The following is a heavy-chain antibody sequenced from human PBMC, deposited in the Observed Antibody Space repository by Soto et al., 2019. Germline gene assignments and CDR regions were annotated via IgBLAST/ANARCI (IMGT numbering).Heavy chain of an antibody. CDR3: NTVSGTYYVARS. J-gene: IGHJ4*02. Sequence: PGGSLRLSCAASGFIFSNAWMNWVRQAPGKGLEWVGRIKSKIGGGTTDFAAPVKGRFTISRDDSKNTLYLQMNSLKTEDTAVYYCNTVSGTYYVARSWGQGTLVTVSS. V-gene: IGHV3-15*07. D-gene: IGHD1-26*01. CDR2: IKSKIGGGTT. CDR1: GFIFSNAW.